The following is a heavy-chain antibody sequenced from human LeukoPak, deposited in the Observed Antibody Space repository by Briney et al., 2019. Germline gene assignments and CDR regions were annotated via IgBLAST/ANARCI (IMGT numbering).Heavy chain of an antibody. CDR1: GGSSNDYY. CDR3: ARGYYDSGTYSGYFQH. V-gene: IGHV4-59*01. J-gene: IGHJ1*01. CDR2: IYYSGST. Sequence: SETLSLTCTVSGGSSNDYYWNWIRQPPGKGLEWIGYIYYSGSTNYNPSLKSRVTISVDTSKTRFSLRLSSVTAADTAVYYCARGYYDSGTYSGYFQHWGQGTLVTVSS. D-gene: IGHD3-10*01.